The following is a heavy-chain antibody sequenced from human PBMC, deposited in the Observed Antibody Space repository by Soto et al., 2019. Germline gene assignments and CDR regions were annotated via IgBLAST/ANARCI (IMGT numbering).Heavy chain of an antibody. CDR2: INAGNGNT. D-gene: IGHD6-13*01. V-gene: IGHV1-3*01. Sequence: RASVKVSCKASGYTFTSYAMHWVRQAPGQRLEWMGWINAGNGNTKYSQKFQGRVTITRDTSASTAYMELSSLRSEDTAVYYCAREMEKQLVLKDYWGQGTLVTVSS. J-gene: IGHJ4*02. CDR3: AREMEKQLVLKDY. CDR1: GYTFTSYA.